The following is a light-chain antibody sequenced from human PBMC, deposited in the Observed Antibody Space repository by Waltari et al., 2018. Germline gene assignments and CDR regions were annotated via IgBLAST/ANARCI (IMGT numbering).Light chain of an antibody. CDR1: ALPKKY. CDR3: YSTDSTGNHVV. Sequence: SYELTQPPSVSVSPGQTARITCSGDALPKKYAFWDQQKSGQAPVLIIYDDNKRPSGIPERFSGSSSGTMATLTISGAQVEDEADYYCYSTDSTGNHVVFGGGTKLTVL. CDR2: DDN. J-gene: IGLJ2*01. V-gene: IGLV3-10*01.